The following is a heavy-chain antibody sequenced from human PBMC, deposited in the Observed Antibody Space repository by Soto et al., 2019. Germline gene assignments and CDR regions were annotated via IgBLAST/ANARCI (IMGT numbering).Heavy chain of an antibody. CDR1: GFTFSRYW. CDR3: ARETYRRFYFDF. J-gene: IGHJ4*02. D-gene: IGHD1-1*01. Sequence: EVQLVESGGGLVQPGGSLRLSCATSGFTFSRYWMHWVRQAPGKGLVWVSHITSDGSTTSYGDSVKGRFTISRDNAKNTLYLQMNSLRAEDTAVYYYARETYRRFYFDFWGQGTLVTVSS. CDR2: ITSDGSTT. V-gene: IGHV3-74*01.